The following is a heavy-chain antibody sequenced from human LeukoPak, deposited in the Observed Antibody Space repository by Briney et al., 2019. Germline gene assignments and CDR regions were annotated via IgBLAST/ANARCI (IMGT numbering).Heavy chain of an antibody. CDR1: GFTFSDYA. Sequence: GGSLRLSCVVSGFTFSDYAMSWVRQAPGKGLEWVSAISGGGTPTFYADSVKGRFITSRDNSKNTLYLQMHSLSPEDTAVYYCAKFIFSSGSEGYGDRWGQGTLVTVSS. V-gene: IGHV3-23*01. J-gene: IGHJ5*02. CDR2: ISGGGTPT. CDR3: AKFIFSSGSEGYGDR. D-gene: IGHD2-8*02.